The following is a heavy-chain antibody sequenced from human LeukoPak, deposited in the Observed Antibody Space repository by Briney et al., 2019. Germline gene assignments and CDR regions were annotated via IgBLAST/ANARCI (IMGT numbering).Heavy chain of an antibody. Sequence: PSETLSLTCTVSGGSISSYYWSWIRQPAGKGLEWIGRIYTSGSTNYNPSLKSRVTMSVDTSKNQFSLKLSSVTAADTAVYYCARDPYYDFWSGPIGGYFDYWGQGTLVTVSP. V-gene: IGHV4-4*07. CDR2: IYTSGST. CDR3: ARDPYYDFWSGPIGGYFDY. D-gene: IGHD3-3*01. CDR1: GGSISSYY. J-gene: IGHJ4*02.